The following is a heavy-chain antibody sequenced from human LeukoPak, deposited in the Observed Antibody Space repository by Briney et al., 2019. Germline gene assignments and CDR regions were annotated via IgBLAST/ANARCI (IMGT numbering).Heavy chain of an antibody. CDR1: GYTFTGYY. Sequence: ASVKVSCKASGYTFTGYYMHWVRQAPGQGLEWMGWINPNSGGTNYAQKFQGRVTMTRDTSISTAYMELSRLRSDDTAVYYCARADIRVRAIYDCWGQGTLVTVSS. CDR3: ARADIRVRAIYDC. J-gene: IGHJ4*02. V-gene: IGHV1-2*02. CDR2: INPNSGGT. D-gene: IGHD3-10*01.